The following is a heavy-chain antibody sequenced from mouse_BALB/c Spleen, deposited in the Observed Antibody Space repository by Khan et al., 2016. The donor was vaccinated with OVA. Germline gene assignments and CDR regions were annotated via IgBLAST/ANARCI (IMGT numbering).Heavy chain of an antibody. D-gene: IGHD2-14*01. CDR1: GYTFTSHT. V-gene: IGHV1-4*01. Sequence: QVQLQQSGAELARPGASVKMSCKASGYTFTSHTMHWVKQRPGQGLEWIGYINPRSGYTQYNQKFNDKATLTADISSSTAYMQLSSLTSEDSAVYYCARRTTEYAFDYWGQGTSVTVSS. CDR2: INPRSGYT. J-gene: IGHJ4*01. CDR3: ARRTTEYAFDY.